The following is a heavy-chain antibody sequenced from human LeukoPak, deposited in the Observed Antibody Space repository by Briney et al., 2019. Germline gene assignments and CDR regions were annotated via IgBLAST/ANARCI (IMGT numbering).Heavy chain of an antibody. J-gene: IGHJ4*02. V-gene: IGHV4-31*03. Sequence: SETLSLTCTVSGGSISSGGYYWSWIRQHPGKGLEWIGYIYYSGSTYYNPSLKSRVIISVDTSKNQFSLKLSSVTAADTAVYYCARDIAGRGYFDYWGQGTLVTVSS. CDR2: IYYSGST. CDR1: GGSISSGGYY. D-gene: IGHD6-13*01. CDR3: ARDIAGRGYFDY.